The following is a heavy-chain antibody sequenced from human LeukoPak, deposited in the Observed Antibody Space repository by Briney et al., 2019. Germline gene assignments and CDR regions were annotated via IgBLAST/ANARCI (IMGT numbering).Heavy chain of an antibody. CDR3: ARDAAGTDY. CDR1: GGSISSSSYY. V-gene: IGHV4-39*07. Sequence: SETLSLTCTVSGGSISSSSYYWGWIRQPPGKGLEWIGSIYYSGSTYYNPSLKSRVTISVDTSKNQFSLKLSSVTAADTAVYYCARDAAGTDYWGRGTLVTVSS. J-gene: IGHJ4*02. D-gene: IGHD6-13*01. CDR2: IYYSGST.